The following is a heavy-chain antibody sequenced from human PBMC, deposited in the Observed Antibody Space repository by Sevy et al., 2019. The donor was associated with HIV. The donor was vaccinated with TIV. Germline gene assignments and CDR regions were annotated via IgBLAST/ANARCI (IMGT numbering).Heavy chain of an antibody. D-gene: IGHD3-10*01. V-gene: IGHV4-4*02. J-gene: IGHJ4*02. CDR3: ARDPYYGSGSYYRAFDY. Sequence: GSLRLSCAASGFSFSTYWMHWVRQAPGKGLEWIGEIYHSGSTNYNPSLKSRVTISVDKSKNQFSLKLSSVTAADTAVYYCARDPYYGSGSYYRAFDYWGQGTLVTVSS. CDR2: IYHSGST. CDR1: GFSFSTYW.